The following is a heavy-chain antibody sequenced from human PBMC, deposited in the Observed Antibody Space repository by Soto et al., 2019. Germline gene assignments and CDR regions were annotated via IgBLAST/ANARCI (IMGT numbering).Heavy chain of an antibody. Sequence: WTWIRQHPVRGLEWIAYIYYSGNTFYNPSLKSRLTISLDTPKNQFSLNLTSVTAADTVVYYCARGAADYGDAFDIWGQGTMVTVSS. J-gene: IGHJ3*02. CDR3: ARGAADYGDAFDI. D-gene: IGHD4-17*01. CDR2: IYYSGNT. V-gene: IGHV4-31*02.